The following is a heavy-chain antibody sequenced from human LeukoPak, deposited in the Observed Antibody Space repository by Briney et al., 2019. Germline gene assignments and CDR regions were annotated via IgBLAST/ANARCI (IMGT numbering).Heavy chain of an antibody. CDR2: INPSGGST. V-gene: IGHV1-46*01. CDR1: GYTFTGYY. D-gene: IGHD3-10*01. CDR3: ATEGPWFGESRIDY. Sequence: ASVKVSCKASGYTFTGYYMHWVRQAPGQGLEWMGIINPSGGSTSYAQKFQGRVTMTEDTSTDTAYMELSSLRSEDTAVYYCATEGPWFGESRIDYWGQGTLVTVSS. J-gene: IGHJ4*02.